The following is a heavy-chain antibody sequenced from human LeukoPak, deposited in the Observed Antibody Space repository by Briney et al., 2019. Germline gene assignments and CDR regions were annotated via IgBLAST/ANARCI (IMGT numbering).Heavy chain of an antibody. D-gene: IGHD6-13*01. J-gene: IGHJ4*02. CDR3: ARTAAAGTKGGLDY. CDR1: GFTFSSYW. V-gene: IGHV3-7*01. CDR2: IKQDGSEK. Sequence: PGGSLRLSCAASGFTFSSYWMSWVRQAPGKGLEWVANIKQDGSEKYYVDSVKGRFTISRDNAKNSLYLQMNSLRAEDTAVYYCARTAAAGTKGGLDYWGQGTLVTVSS.